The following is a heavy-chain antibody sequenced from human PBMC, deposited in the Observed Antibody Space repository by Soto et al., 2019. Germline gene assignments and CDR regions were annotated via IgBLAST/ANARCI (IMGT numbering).Heavy chain of an antibody. V-gene: IGHV3-23*01. D-gene: IGHD2-15*01. J-gene: IGHJ4*02. CDR3: AKRRGAGGHFDY. Sequence: DVQLLESGGGLVQPEGSLRLSCAASGFTFSSYAMGWGRQGPGKGLEWVAVVSIGGSTHYADSVRGRFTISRDNSKNTLSLQMNILTDEDTAVYFCAKRRGAGGHFDYWGQGALVTVS. CDR2: VSIGGST. CDR1: GFTFSSYA.